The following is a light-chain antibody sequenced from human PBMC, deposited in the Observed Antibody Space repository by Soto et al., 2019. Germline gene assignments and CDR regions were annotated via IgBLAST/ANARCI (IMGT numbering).Light chain of an antibody. CDR1: QSVSNNY. J-gene: IGKJ1*01. CDR2: GAS. CDR3: QQYVGSSRT. V-gene: IGKV3-20*01. Sequence: EIVLTPSPGTLSLSPGERATLSCRASQSVSNNYLAWYQPKPGQAPRLLIYGASNRATGIPDRFSGSGSGTDFTLTISRLEPEDFAVYHCQQYVGSSRTFGQGTKVDIK.